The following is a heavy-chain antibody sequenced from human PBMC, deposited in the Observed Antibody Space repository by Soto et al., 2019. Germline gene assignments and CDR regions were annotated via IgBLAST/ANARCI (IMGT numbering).Heavy chain of an antibody. CDR1: GFTFSSYA. CDR3: AKDPRYYYDSSGYFDY. V-gene: IGHV3-23*01. Sequence: GPLRLSCAASGFTFSSYAMSWVRQAPGKGLEWVSAISGSGGSTYYADSVKGRFTISRDNSKNTLYLQMNSLRAEDTAVYYCAKDPRYYYDSSGYFDYWGQGTLVTVSS. J-gene: IGHJ4*02. CDR2: ISGSGGST. D-gene: IGHD3-22*01.